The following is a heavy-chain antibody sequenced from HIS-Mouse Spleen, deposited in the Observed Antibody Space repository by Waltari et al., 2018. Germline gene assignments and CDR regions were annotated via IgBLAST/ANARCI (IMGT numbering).Heavy chain of an antibody. D-gene: IGHD1-1*01. J-gene: IGHJ4*02. CDR1: GGSLSRRSYY. CDR3: ARDPRWNDGIDY. Sequence: QLQLQESCPGLVTPSETLSLTCTVPGGSLSRRSYYWGWIRQPPGKGLEWIGSIYYSGSTYYNPSLKSRVTISVDTSKNQFSLKLSSVTAADTAVYYCARDPRWNDGIDYWGQGTLVTVSS. V-gene: IGHV4-39*07. CDR2: IYYSGST.